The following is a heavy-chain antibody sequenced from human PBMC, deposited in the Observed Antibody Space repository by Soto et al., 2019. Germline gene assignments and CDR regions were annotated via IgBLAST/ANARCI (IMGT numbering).Heavy chain of an antibody. CDR1: GGSISIGNYY. J-gene: IGHJ5*02. D-gene: IGHD3-22*01. Sequence: SSETLSLTCSVSGGSISIGNYYLSWIRQAPGKGLEWIGYIYYNGNTYYNPSLESRATMSLDTSKKQFSLQLSSVTAADTDVYYCARAHSTYYYDISGYDDNWFDPWGQGTLVTVSS. V-gene: IGHV4-30-4*01. CDR2: IYYNGNT. CDR3: ARAHSTYYYDISGYDDNWFDP.